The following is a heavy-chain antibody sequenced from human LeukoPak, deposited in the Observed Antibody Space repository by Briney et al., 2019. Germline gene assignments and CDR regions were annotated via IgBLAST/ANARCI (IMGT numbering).Heavy chain of an antibody. CDR1: GGSISSSSYY. J-gene: IGHJ4*02. CDR2: IYYSGST. CDR3: ARQGPQQLGPFDY. V-gene: IGHV4-39*01. D-gene: IGHD6-13*01. Sequence: PSETLSLTCTVSGGSISSSSYYWGWIRQPPGKGLEWIGSIYYSGSTNYNPSLKSRVTISVDTSKNQFSLKLSSVTAADTAVYYCARQGPQQLGPFDYWGQGTLVTVSS.